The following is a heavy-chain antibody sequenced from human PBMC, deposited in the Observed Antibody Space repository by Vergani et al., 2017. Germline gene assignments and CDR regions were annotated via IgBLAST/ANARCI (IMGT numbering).Heavy chain of an antibody. J-gene: IGHJ4*02. CDR3: ARDQARVRRPPTYYYDSSGEN. D-gene: IGHD3-22*01. CDR2: ISSSSSYI. CDR1: GFTFSSYS. V-gene: IGHV3-21*01. Sequence: VQLVESGGGLVKPGGSLRLSCAASGFTFSSYSMNWVRQAPGKGLEWVSSISSSSSYIYYADSVKGRFTISRDNAKNSLYLQMNSLRAEDTAVYYCARDQARVRRPPTYYYDSSGENWGQGTLVTVSS.